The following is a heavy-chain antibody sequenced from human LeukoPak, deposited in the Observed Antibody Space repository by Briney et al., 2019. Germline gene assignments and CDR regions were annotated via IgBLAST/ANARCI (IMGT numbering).Heavy chain of an antibody. CDR1: GLSFGTYA. V-gene: IGHV3-23*01. CDR2: ISGSGSSR. Sequence: GGSLRLSCAASGLSFGTYAMSWVRQAPGKGLEWVSAISGSGSSRYYADSVKGRFTISRDNSKNTLFLQMNSLRAEDTAVYHCVKDLESVWGQGTLVTVSS. J-gene: IGHJ4*02. CDR3: VKDLESV.